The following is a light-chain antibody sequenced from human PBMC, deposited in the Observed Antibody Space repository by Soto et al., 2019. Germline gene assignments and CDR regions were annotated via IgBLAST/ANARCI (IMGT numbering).Light chain of an antibody. J-gene: IGLJ2*01. Sequence: QAVVTQEPSLTVSPGVTVTLTCASSTGAVTSGYYPNWFQQKPGQAPRALIYSTSNKYSWTPARFSGSLLGGKAALTLSGVQPEDEAEYYCLLYYGGQLGVFGGGTKVTVL. CDR1: TGAVTSGYY. CDR2: STS. V-gene: IGLV7-43*01. CDR3: LLYYGGQLGV.